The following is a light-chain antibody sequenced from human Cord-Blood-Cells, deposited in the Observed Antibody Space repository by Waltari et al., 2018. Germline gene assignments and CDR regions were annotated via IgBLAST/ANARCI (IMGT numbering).Light chain of an antibody. Sequence: EIVITQSPATLSVSPGGRATIPCRASQSVSSNLAWYQQKPGQAPRLLIYGASTRATGIPARFSGSGSGTEFTLTISSLQSEDFAVYYCQQYNNWSYTFGQGTKLEIK. J-gene: IGKJ2*01. CDR2: GAS. CDR3: QQYNNWSYT. V-gene: IGKV3-15*01. CDR1: QSVSSN.